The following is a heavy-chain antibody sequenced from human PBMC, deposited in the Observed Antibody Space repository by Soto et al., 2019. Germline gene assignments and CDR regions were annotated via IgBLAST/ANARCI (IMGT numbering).Heavy chain of an antibody. CDR3: AKDMPLIVVVPAAKDY. J-gene: IGHJ4*02. CDR2: ISYDGSNK. CDR1: GFNFSSYV. D-gene: IGHD2-2*01. V-gene: IGHV3-30*18. Sequence: PGGSLRLSCAASGFNFSSYVMHWVRQAPGKGLEWVAVISYDGSNKYYADSVKGRFTISRDNSKNTLYLQMNSLRAEDTAVYYCAKDMPLIVVVPAAKDYWGQGTLVTVSS.